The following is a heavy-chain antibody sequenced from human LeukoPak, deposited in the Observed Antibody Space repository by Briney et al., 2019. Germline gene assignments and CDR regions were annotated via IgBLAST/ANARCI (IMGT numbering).Heavy chain of an antibody. V-gene: IGHV4-4*07. D-gene: IGHD4-23*01. CDR2: IYTSGST. CDR1: GGSISGYY. Sequence: PSETLSLTCTVSGGSISGYYWSWIRQSPGKGLEWIGRIYTSGSTNYNPSLKSRVTMSVDTSKNQFSLKLSSVTAADTAVYYCARVGGNTLDDAFDIWGQGTMVTVSS. J-gene: IGHJ3*02. CDR3: ARVGGNTLDDAFDI.